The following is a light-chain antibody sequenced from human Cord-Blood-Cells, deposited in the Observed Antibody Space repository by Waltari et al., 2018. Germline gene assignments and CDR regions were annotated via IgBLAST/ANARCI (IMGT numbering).Light chain of an antibody. CDR2: GAS. CDR3: QQYGSSPLT. V-gene: IGKV3-20*01. Sequence: EIVLTQSPGTLSLSPGERATLSCRASRSVSSSYLSWYQQKPGQAPRLLIYGASSRATGIPDRFSGSGSGTDFTLTISRLEPEDFAEYYCQQYGSSPLTFGGGTKVEIK. CDR1: RSVSSSY. J-gene: IGKJ4*01.